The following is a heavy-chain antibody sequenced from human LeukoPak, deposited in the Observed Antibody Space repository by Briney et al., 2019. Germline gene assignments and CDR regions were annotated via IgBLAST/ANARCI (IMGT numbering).Heavy chain of an antibody. CDR1: GFTFGDYT. CDR3: ARDGLYRSSFDF. V-gene: IGHV3-48*02. D-gene: IGHD3-16*02. CDR2: ISSTGYSI. Sequence: GGSLRLSCAASGFTFGDYTMNWVRQAPGKGLEWVSSISSTGYSINYGDSVKGRFAISRDNAKNSLFLQMNSLTDADTGVYYCARDGLYRSSFDFWGRGILVTVSS. J-gene: IGHJ4*02.